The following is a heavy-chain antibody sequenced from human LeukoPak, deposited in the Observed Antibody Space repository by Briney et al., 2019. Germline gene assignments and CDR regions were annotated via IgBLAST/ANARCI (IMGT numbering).Heavy chain of an antibody. CDR3: ARGPNTYYDFWSGYYRGSYYYYYMDV. Sequence: ASVKVSCKASGYTFTGYYMHWVRQAPGQGLEWMGRINPNSGGTNYAQKFQGRVTMTRDTSISTAYMELSSLRSEDTAVYYCARGPNTYYDFWSGYYRGSYYYYYMDVWGKGTTVTVSS. D-gene: IGHD3-3*01. V-gene: IGHV1-2*06. J-gene: IGHJ6*03. CDR2: INPNSGGT. CDR1: GYTFTGYY.